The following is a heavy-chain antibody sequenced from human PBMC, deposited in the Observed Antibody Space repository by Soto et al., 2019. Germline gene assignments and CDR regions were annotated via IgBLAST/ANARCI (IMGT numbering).Heavy chain of an antibody. CDR2: ISARGGCS. D-gene: IGHD5-12*01. Sequence: EVQLLESGGGLVQPGGSLSLSCAASGFSFSSYAMVWVRQAPGKGLEWVSVISARGGCSYFADSVKGRFTTYRDNSKNVLSLEMNSLRAVDTATYFCAKETFEYRAAVDNWGQGTLVLVSP. CDR1: GFSFSSYA. V-gene: IGHV3-23*01. J-gene: IGHJ4*02. CDR3: AKETFEYRAAVDN.